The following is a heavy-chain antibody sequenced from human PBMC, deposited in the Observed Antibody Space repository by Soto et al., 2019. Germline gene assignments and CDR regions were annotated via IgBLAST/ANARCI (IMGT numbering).Heavy chain of an antibody. Sequence: EVQLLESGGGLVQPGGSLRLSCAASGFTFSDYSMNWVRQAPGRGLEWVSTISSGGLSTYYADSVQGRFTISRDNSNDIVYLQLNNLRREDTAADYCWKAPGQFYYMDVWGKGTTVT. J-gene: IGHJ6*03. CDR3: WKAPGQFYYMDV. CDR1: GFTFSDYS. V-gene: IGHV3-23*01. CDR2: ISSGGLST. D-gene: IGHD6-19*01.